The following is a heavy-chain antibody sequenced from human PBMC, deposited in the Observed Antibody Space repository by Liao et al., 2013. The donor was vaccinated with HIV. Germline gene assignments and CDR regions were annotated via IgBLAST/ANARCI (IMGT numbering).Heavy chain of an antibody. CDR1: GGSISSGGYS. D-gene: IGHD3-10*01. V-gene: IGHV4-30-2*01. J-gene: IGHJ4*02. CDR3: ARESRITMVRGGGPLDY. Sequence: QLQLQESGPGLVKPSETLSLTCAVSGGSISSGGYSWSWIRQPPGKGLEWIGYIYHSGSTYYNPSLKSRVTISVDRSKNQFSLKLSSVTAADTAVYYCARESRITMVRGGGPLDYWGQGTLVTVSS. CDR2: IYHSGST.